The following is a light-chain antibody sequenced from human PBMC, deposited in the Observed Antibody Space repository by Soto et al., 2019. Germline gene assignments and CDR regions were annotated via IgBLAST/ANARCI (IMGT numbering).Light chain of an antibody. V-gene: IGKV3-20*01. CDR3: NQYATSPPT. CDR2: GPS. CDR1: QSVPKNY. J-gene: IGKJ1*01. Sequence: EIVLTQSPGTLSLSPGERATLSCRASQSVPKNYLAWYQHKPGQAPRLLIYGPSSRATGIPDRFSGSGSGTDFTLSISRLEPEDFAVYYCNQYATSPPTFGQGTKVEIK.